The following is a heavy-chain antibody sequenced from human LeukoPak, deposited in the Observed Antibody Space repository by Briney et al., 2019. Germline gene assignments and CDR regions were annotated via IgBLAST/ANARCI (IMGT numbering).Heavy chain of an antibody. CDR2: IYYSGST. CDR3: VQSSGGSFQFDY. V-gene: IGHV4-59*01. CDR1: GGSISSYY. Sequence: SETLSLTCTVSGGSISSYYWSWIRQPPGKGLEWIGYIYYSGSTNYNPSLKSRVTISVDTSKNQFSLELSSVTAADTAVYYCVQSSGGSFQFDYWGQGTLVTVSS. J-gene: IGHJ4*02. D-gene: IGHD2-15*01.